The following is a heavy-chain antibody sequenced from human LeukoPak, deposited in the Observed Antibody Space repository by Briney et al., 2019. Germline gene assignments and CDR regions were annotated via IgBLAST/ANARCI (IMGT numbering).Heavy chain of an antibody. CDR1: GFTFSSYW. Sequence: GGSLRLSCAASGFTFSSYWMHWVRQAPGKGLVWVSHINTDGSSTNYADSVKGRFTISRDNAKSSLYLQMNSLGAEDTAVYYCARDPYSGSYGADYYYYMDVWGKGTTVTISS. D-gene: IGHD1-26*01. V-gene: IGHV3-74*01. CDR3: ARDPYSGSYGADYYYYMDV. CDR2: INTDGSST. J-gene: IGHJ6*03.